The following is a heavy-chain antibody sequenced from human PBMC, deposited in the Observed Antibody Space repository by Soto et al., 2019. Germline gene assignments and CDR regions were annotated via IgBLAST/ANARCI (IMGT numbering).Heavy chain of an antibody. J-gene: IGHJ6*02. D-gene: IGHD1-26*01. CDR1: GYTFTTSG. CDR3: ARQGSWPYYYYGLDV. V-gene: IGHV1-18*01. Sequence: QVQLVQSGPEVRKPGASVKVSCEASGYTFTTSGISWVRQVPGQGLEWMGWISTYNGDTNSAQNFQGRVLMTADTSTATAYMESMSLKSHDTSVYFCARQGSWPYYYYGLDVWGQGTTVTVSS. CDR2: ISTYNGDT.